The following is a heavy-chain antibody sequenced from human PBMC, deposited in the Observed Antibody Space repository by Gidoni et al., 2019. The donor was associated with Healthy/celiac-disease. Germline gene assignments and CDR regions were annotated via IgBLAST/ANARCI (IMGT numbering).Heavy chain of an antibody. CDR1: GGSIRSGSYY. J-gene: IGHJ4*02. V-gene: IGHV4-61*02. CDR3: ASGTTVVTH. Sequence: QVQPQESGPGLVKPSQTRSLTCTVAGGSIRSGSYYWSWIRQPAGKGLEWIGRIYTSGSTNYNPSLKSRVTISVDTSKNQFSLKLSSVTAADTAVYYCASGTTVVTHWGQGTLVTVSS. D-gene: IGHD4-17*01. CDR2: IYTSGST.